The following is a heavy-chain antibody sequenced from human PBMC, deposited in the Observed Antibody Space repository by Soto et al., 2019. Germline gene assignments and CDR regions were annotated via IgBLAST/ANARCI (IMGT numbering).Heavy chain of an antibody. D-gene: IGHD2-15*01. CDR2: MLPFFGTS. CDR3: ARGHVFGGNSDGFDD. Sequence: QVQLVESGVDVKKPGSSVKVSCKASGGSFRREAINWVRQAPGQGPEWMGNMLPFFGTSDYAQKFQGRVTVTADMSTTTVYMELSSLRVEDAAVYYCARGHVFGGNSDGFDDWGQGTMVIVFS. V-gene: IGHV1-69*14. J-gene: IGHJ3*01. CDR1: GGSFRREA.